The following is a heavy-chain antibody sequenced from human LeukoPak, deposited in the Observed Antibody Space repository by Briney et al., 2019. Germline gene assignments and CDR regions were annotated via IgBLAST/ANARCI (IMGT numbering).Heavy chain of an antibody. CDR3: AKERGYGDYYFDY. V-gene: IGHV3-30*18. CDR1: GFTFSSYG. J-gene: IGHJ4*02. Sequence: GGSLRLSCAASGFTFSSYGMHWVRQAPGKGLEWVAVISYDGSNKYYADSVKGRLTISRDNSKNTLYLQMNSLRAEDTAVYYCAKERGYGDYYFDYWGQGTLVTVSS. CDR2: ISYDGSNK. D-gene: IGHD4-17*01.